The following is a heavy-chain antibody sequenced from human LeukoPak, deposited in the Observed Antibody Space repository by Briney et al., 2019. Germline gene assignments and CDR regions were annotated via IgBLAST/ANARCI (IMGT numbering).Heavy chain of an antibody. J-gene: IGHJ4*02. V-gene: IGHV4-39*07. CDR3: AREAATLVAFDY. Sequence: SETLSLTCTVSGGSISSSSYYWGWIRQPPGKGLEWIGSIYYSGSTYYNPSLKSRVTISVDTSKNQFSLKLSSVTAADTAVYYCAREAATLVAFDYWGQGTLVTVSS. CDR1: GGSISSSSYY. CDR2: IYYSGST. D-gene: IGHD6-25*01.